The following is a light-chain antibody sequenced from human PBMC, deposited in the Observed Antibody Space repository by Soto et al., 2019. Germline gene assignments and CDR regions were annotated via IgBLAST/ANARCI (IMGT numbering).Light chain of an antibody. V-gene: IGLV1-47*01. CDR2: RND. Sequence: QSVLTQPPSASGTPGQRVSISCSGSSSNIGRNYVYWYQKVPGIAPKLLVFRNDQRPYGVPDRFSGSKSGTSASLAISRLRSEDEADYFCSTWDDSLSGIIFGGGTKLTVL. CDR1: SSNIGRNY. J-gene: IGLJ2*01. CDR3: STWDDSLSGII.